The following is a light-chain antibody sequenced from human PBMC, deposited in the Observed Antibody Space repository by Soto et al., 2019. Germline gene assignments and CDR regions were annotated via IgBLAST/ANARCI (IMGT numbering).Light chain of an antibody. CDR1: QSVSSN. J-gene: IGKJ2*01. CDR3: QQYTNWPPAYT. CDR2: GAS. Sequence: EIVMTQSPATLSVSPGERATLSCRASQSVSSNLAWYQQKPGQAPRLLIYGASTRATGIPARFSGSGSGTEFTLTISSLQSEDFAVYYCQQYTNWPPAYTFGQGTKLEIK. V-gene: IGKV3-15*01.